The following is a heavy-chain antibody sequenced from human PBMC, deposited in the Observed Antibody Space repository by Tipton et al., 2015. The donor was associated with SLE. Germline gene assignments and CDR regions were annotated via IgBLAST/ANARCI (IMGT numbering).Heavy chain of an antibody. J-gene: IGHJ4*02. CDR2: IWYDGSKK. CDR3: AEHRVNNYYFNY. V-gene: IGHV3-33*06. CDR1: GFTFSGYG. D-gene: IGHD1-20*01. Sequence: QLVQSGGGVVQPGGSLRLSCAASGFTFSGYGMHWVRQAPGKGLEWVAVIWYDGSKKYYADSVKGRFTISRDNSKNTLYLQMNSLRAEDTAVYYCAEHRVNNYYFNYWGQGTLVTVSS.